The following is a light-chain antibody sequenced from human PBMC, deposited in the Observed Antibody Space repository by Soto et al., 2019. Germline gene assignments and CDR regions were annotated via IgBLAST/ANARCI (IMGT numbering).Light chain of an antibody. CDR1: QTINSW. Sequence: DIQMTQSPSTLSASVGDRVTITCRASQTINSWLAWYQQKPGKAPKVLIYDASSLESGVPSRFSGSGSGTDFTLTINSPQPDDFATYYCQQYKSEWTFGRGSKVEI. J-gene: IGKJ1*01. CDR2: DAS. V-gene: IGKV1-5*01. CDR3: QQYKSEWT.